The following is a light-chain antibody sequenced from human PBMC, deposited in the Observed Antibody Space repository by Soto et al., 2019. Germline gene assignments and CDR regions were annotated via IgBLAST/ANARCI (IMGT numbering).Light chain of an antibody. V-gene: IGKV3-20*01. CDR1: QSVSSN. CDR2: GAS. CDR3: QQYGGSPIP. J-gene: IGKJ5*01. Sequence: IVWTPSPATLSVSPGERATLSCRASQSVSSNLAWYQQKPGQAPRLLIYGASTRASGVPVRFSGSGSGTDFTLTISRLEPEDFALYYCQQYGGSPIPFGLGTRLEIK.